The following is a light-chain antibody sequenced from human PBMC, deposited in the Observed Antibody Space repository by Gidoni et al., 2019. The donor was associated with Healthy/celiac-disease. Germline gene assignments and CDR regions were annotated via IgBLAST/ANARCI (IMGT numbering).Light chain of an antibody. CDR3: QHRFT. J-gene: IGKJ3*01. Sequence: DIVMTQSPDSMAVSLGERATINCKSSQSVLYSSNNKNYLAWYQQKPGQQPKLPIYWESTRESGVPDRFSGSGSGTDFTLTISSLQAEDVAVYYCQHRFTFGPGTKVDIK. CDR2: WES. V-gene: IGKV4-1*01. CDR1: QSVLYSSNNKNY.